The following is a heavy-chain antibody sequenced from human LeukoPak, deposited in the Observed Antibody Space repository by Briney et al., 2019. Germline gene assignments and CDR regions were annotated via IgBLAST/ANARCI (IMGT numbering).Heavy chain of an antibody. Sequence: PSETLSLTCTVSGGSISSSRYYWGWIRQPPGKGLEWIGSIYYSGSTYYNPSLKSRVTISVDTSKNQFSLKLSSVTAADTAVYYCASGIVGGQGDAFDIWGQGTMVTVSS. V-gene: IGHV4-39*01. D-gene: IGHD1-26*01. CDR3: ASGIVGGQGDAFDI. CDR2: IYYSGST. CDR1: GGSISSSRYY. J-gene: IGHJ3*02.